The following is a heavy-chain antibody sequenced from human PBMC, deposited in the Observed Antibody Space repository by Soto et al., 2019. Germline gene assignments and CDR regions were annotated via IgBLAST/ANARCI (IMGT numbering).Heavy chain of an antibody. CDR1: GGSFSGYY. D-gene: IGHD2-21*01. J-gene: IGHJ4*02. V-gene: IGHV4-34*01. CDR2: INHSGST. CDR3: ASDKIPGRFDY. Sequence: QVQLQQWGAGLLKPSETLSLTCAVYGGSFSGYYWPWIRQPPGTGLEGIGEINHSGSTNYNPSLKCRVTISVATSQNQVSLKLTAVTAADSAVYYCASDKIPGRFDYWGQGTLVTVSS.